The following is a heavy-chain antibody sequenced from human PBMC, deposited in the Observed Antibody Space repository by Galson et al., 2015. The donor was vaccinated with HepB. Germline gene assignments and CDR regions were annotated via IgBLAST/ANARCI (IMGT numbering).Heavy chain of an antibody. CDR2: IIPILGIA. J-gene: IGHJ4*02. V-gene: IGHV1-69*02. Sequence: SVKVSCKASGGTFSSYTISWVRQAPGQGLEWMGRIIPILGIANYAQKFQGGVTITADKSTSTAYMELSSLGSEDTAVYYCAMSEGAYYYVLIDYWGQGTLVTVAS. CDR1: GGTFSSYT. D-gene: IGHD3-10*02. CDR3: AMSEGAYYYVLIDY.